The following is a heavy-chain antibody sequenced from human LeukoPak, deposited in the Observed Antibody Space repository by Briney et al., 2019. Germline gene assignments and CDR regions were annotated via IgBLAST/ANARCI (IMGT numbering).Heavy chain of an antibody. CDR2: INPNSGVT. J-gene: IGHJ4*02. V-gene: IGHV1-2*02. D-gene: IGHD2-8*01. Sequence: GASVRASCKASGYTFTGYYMHWVRQAPGQGLEWMGWINPNSGVTNYAQRFQGRVTMTRDTSTSTAYMDLSRLRYDDTAVYYCARDRDGCCTNGVCYFDYWGQGTLVTVSS. CDR3: ARDRDGCCTNGVCYFDY. CDR1: GYTFTGYY.